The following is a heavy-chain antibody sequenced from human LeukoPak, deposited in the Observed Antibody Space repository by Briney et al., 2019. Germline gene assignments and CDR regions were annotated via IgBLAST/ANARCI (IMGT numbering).Heavy chain of an antibody. CDR3: ASHNWAYYYMDV. D-gene: IGHD3-16*01. Sequence: GGSLRLSCAASGFTFSSYEMNWVRQAPEKGLEWVSGINWNGGSTGYADSVKGRFTISRDNAKNSLYLQMNSLRAEDTALYYCASHNWAYYYMDVWGKGTTVTVSS. J-gene: IGHJ6*03. CDR2: INWNGGST. CDR1: GFTFSSYE. V-gene: IGHV3-20*04.